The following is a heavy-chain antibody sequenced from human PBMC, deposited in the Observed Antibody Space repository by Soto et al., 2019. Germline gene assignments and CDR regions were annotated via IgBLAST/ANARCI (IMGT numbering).Heavy chain of an antibody. CDR2: ISYDGSNK. CDR3: AKGISIDWYAFDI. Sequence: GGSLRLSCAASGFTFSSYGMHWVRQAPGKGLEWVAVISYDGSNKYYADSVKGRFTISRDNSKNTLYLQMNSLRAEDTAVYYCAKGISIDWYAFDIWGQGTMVTVSS. CDR1: GFTFSSYG. V-gene: IGHV3-30*18. J-gene: IGHJ3*02. D-gene: IGHD3-9*01.